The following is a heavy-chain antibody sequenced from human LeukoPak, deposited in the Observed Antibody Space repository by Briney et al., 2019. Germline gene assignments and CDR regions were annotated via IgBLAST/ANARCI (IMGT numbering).Heavy chain of an antibody. CDR1: GFTFSSYA. CDR2: ISGSGGST. V-gene: IGHV3-23*01. Sequence: GGSLRLSCAASGFTFSSYAMSWVRQAPGKGLEWVSAISGSGGSTYYADSVTGRFTISRDNSKNTLYLQMNSLRAEDTAVYYCAKDRHYDSSGYEVDAFDIWGQGTMVTVSS. J-gene: IGHJ3*02. D-gene: IGHD3-22*01. CDR3: AKDRHYDSSGYEVDAFDI.